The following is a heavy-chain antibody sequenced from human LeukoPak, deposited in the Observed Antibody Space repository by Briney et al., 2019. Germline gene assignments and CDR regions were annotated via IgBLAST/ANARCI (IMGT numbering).Heavy chain of an antibody. CDR2: ISSSSSTI. Sequence: PGGSLRLSCAASGFTFSSYSMNWVRQAPGKGLEWVSYISSSSSTIYYADSVKGRFTISRDNAKNSLYLQMNSLRAEDTAVYYCAREGCSGGSCHNWFDPWGQGTLVTVSS. V-gene: IGHV3-48*01. D-gene: IGHD2-15*01. J-gene: IGHJ5*02. CDR1: GFTFSSYS. CDR3: AREGCSGGSCHNWFDP.